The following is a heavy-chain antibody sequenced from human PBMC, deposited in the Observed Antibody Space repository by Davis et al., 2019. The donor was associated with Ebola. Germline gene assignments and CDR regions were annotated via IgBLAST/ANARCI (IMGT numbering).Heavy chain of an antibody. D-gene: IGHD6-13*01. Sequence: GESLKISCAASGFTFSDYYMSWIRQAPGKGLEWVSYISSSSSYTNYADSVKGRFTISRDNAKNSLYLQMNSLRAEDTAVYYCAREIAAAEALYYYGMDVWGQGTTVTVSS. V-gene: IGHV3-11*06. CDR1: GFTFSDYY. J-gene: IGHJ6*02. CDR3: AREIAAAEALYYYGMDV. CDR2: ISSSSSYT.